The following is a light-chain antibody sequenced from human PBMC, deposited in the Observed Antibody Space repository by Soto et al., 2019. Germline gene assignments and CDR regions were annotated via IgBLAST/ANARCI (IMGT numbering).Light chain of an antibody. Sequence: QSVLTQPASVSGSPGQSITISCTGTNSDVGGYNYVSWYQQHPGKAPELMIYEVSHRPSGVSNRFSGSKSDNTASLTISGLQAEDEADYYCSSYTSISTLYVFGNGTKV. CDR3: SSYTSISTLYV. J-gene: IGLJ1*01. CDR1: NSDVGGYNY. CDR2: EVS. V-gene: IGLV2-14*01.